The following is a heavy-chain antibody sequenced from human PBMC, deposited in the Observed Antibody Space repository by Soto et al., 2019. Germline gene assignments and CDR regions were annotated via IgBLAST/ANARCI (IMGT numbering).Heavy chain of an antibody. CDR3: ARRGDGMDV. D-gene: IGHD3-10*01. CDR1: GYNFTSYA. Sequence: QVQLVQSGAEEKKPGASVKVSCKASGYNFTSYAMHWVRQAPGQRLEWMGWINTGNGNTKYSQKFQGRVTITRETSARTAYMELRSLRSEGTAVYYCARRGDGMDVWGKGTTVTVSS. J-gene: IGHJ6*04. CDR2: INTGNGNT. V-gene: IGHV1-3*04.